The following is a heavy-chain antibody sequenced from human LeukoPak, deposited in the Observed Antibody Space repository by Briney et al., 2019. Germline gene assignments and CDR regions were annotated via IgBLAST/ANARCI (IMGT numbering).Heavy chain of an antibody. CDR3: AKDRNYYDSSGYFDY. D-gene: IGHD3-22*01. CDR1: GFTFSSYS. V-gene: IGHV3-23*01. Sequence: GGSLRLSCAASGFTFSSYSMSWVRQAPGKGLEWVSAISGSGGSTYYADSVKGRFTISRDNSKNTLYLQMNSLRAEDTAVYYCAKDRNYYDSSGYFDYWGQGTLVTVSS. J-gene: IGHJ4*02. CDR2: ISGSGGST.